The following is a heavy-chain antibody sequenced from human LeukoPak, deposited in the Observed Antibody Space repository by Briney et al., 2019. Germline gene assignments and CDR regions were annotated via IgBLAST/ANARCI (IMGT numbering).Heavy chain of an antibody. Sequence: PGGSLRLSCAASGFTFSSYGMHWVRQAPGKGLEWVAFIRYDGSNKYYADSVKGRFTISRDNSKNTLYLQMNSLRAEDTAVYYCAKDWLWSMPHYYMDVWGKGTTVTVSS. CDR2: IRYDGSNK. D-gene: IGHD2/OR15-2a*01. V-gene: IGHV3-30*02. J-gene: IGHJ6*03. CDR1: GFTFSSYG. CDR3: AKDWLWSMPHYYMDV.